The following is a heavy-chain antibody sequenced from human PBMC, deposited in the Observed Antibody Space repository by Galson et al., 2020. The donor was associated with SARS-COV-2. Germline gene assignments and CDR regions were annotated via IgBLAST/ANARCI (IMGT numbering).Heavy chain of an antibody. CDR3: AREVTDDYDRSGYFGY. D-gene: IGHD3-22*01. CDR2: TSYDGTKK. J-gene: IGHJ4*02. Sequence: TGGSLRLSCAASGFTFSTYAMHWVRQAPGKGLEWVASTSYDGTKKYYADSVKGRLTISRDNSKNTLYLQMDSLRVEDTTIYYCAREVTDDYDRSGYFGYWGQGTVVTVSS. V-gene: IGHV3-30-3*01. CDR1: GFTFSTYA.